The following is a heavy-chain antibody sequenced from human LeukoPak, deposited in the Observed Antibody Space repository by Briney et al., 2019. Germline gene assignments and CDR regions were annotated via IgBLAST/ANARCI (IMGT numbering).Heavy chain of an antibody. D-gene: IGHD3-22*01. CDR1: GGSFSDYY. V-gene: IGHV4-34*01. CDR3: ASLSADSSGYYKNNWFDP. CDR2: INHSGST. Sequence: PSETLSLTCAVYGGSFSDYYWSWIRQPPGKGLEWIGEINHSGSTNYNPSLKSRVTISVDTSKNQFSLKLSSATAADTAVYYCASLSADSSGYYKNNWFDPWGQGTLVTVSS. J-gene: IGHJ5*02.